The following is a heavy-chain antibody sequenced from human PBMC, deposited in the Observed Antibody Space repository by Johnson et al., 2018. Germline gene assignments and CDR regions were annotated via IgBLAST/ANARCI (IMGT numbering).Heavy chain of an antibody. CDR2: INAEGGGK. V-gene: IGHV3-7*01. CDR1: DSTFSRYW. Sequence: VQLLEPGGGLVQAGGSLRLSCAASDSTFSRYWMSWVRQTPGKGLDWVASINAEGGGKCYVDSVKGRFTISRDNTKNSQSLGRNSLRVEDTALYYCARGHLGLEVWGQGTTVTVSS. CDR3: ARGHLGLEV. J-gene: IGHJ6*02.